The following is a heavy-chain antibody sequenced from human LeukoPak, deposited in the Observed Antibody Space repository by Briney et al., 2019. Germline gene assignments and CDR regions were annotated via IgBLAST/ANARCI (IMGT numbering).Heavy chain of an antibody. J-gene: IGHJ5*02. CDR3: AREGGYCSSTSCYPGWFDP. V-gene: IGHV4-39*07. CDR1: GGSISSSSYY. Sequence: SETLSLTCTDSGGSISSSSYYWGWIRQPPGKGLEWIGSIYYSGSTYYNPSLKSRVTISVDTSKNQFSLKLSSVTAADTAVYYCAREGGYCSSTSCYPGWFDPWGQGTLVTVSS. D-gene: IGHD2-2*01. CDR2: IYYSGST.